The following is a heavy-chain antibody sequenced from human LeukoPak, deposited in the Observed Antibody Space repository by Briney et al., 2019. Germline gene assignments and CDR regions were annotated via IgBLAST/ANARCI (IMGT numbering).Heavy chain of an antibody. V-gene: IGHV3-30-3*01. Sequence: GGSLRLSCAASGYTFSNHAMHWVRQAPGKGLEWVAVISYDGSNKKYADSVKGRFTISRDNAKNTVYLQMNSLRTEDTAVYYCARVASSGIVGTTKGFDYWGQGTLVTVSS. J-gene: IGHJ4*02. CDR1: GYTFSNHA. D-gene: IGHD1-26*01. CDR3: ARVASSGIVGTTKGFDY. CDR2: ISYDGSNK.